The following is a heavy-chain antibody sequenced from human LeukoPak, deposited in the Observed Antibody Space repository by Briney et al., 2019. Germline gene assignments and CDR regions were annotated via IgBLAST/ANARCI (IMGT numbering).Heavy chain of an antibody. Sequence: GGSLRLSCAPSGFSFSTYWMTWVRQPPGKGLEWVANIKQDGSENYYVDSARGRFTISRDNAKNSLCLQLNSVPAEDTAVYYCATDLGSSRPNFWGQGFLVTV. V-gene: IGHV3-7*01. CDR3: ATDLGSSRPNF. D-gene: IGHD6-13*01. CDR1: GFSFSTYW. CDR2: IKQDGSEN. J-gene: IGHJ4*02.